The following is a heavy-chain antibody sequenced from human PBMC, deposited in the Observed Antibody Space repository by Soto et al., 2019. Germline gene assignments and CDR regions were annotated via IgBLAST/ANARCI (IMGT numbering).Heavy chain of an antibody. V-gene: IGHV3-21*05. CDR3: VRDLLEVVTGFDP. D-gene: IGHD2-15*01. Sequence: EVQLVESGGGLVKPGGSLRLSCAASGFIFRSYSMHWVRQAPGKGLEWVSYISRDGDISYYADSVKGRFTTSRDNAKNSLYLQMDSLRLDDTALYYCVRDLLEVVTGFDPWGQGTLVTVSS. CDR2: ISRDGDIS. J-gene: IGHJ5*02. CDR1: GFIFRSYS.